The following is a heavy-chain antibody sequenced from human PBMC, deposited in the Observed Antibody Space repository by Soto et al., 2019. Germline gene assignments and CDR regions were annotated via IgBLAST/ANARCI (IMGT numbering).Heavy chain of an antibody. Sequence: LSLTCTVSGGSISSYYWSWIRQPPGKGLEWIGYIYYSGSTNYNPSLKSRVTISVDTSKNQFSLKLSSVTAADTAVYYCARVCGGDCHYGMDVWGQGTTVTVSS. CDR3: ARVCGGDCHYGMDV. J-gene: IGHJ6*02. CDR2: IYYSGST. CDR1: GGSISSYY. D-gene: IGHD2-21*02. V-gene: IGHV4-59*01.